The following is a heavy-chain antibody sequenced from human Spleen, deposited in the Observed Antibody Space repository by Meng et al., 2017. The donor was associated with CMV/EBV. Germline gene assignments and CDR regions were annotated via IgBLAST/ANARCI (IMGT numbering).Heavy chain of an antibody. CDR2: IRTKPYNYAT. D-gene: IGHD2-15*01. CDR3: TSPYCRGGSCAGVYYYLMDV. J-gene: IGHJ6*02. V-gene: IGHV3-73*01. CDR1: GFTFSSYS. Sequence: GGSLRLSCAASGFTFSSYSMNWVRQAPGKGLEWVGRIRTKPYNYATSYAASVKDRFTISRDDSKNTAFLQMNALKAEDSAVYYCTSPYCRGGSCAGVYYYLMDVWGQGTTVTVSS.